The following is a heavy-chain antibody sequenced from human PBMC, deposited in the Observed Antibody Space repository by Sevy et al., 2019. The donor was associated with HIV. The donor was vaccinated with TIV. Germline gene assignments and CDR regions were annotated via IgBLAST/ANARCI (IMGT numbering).Heavy chain of an antibody. Sequence: GGSLRLSCAASGFTFSNYAMNWVRQAPGKGLEWVSSISGSCGTTYYADSVEGRFTISRDKSKNTLYLQMHSLRAEDTAVYYCAKVLARGVAVAGSAWGMDVWGQGTTVTVS. V-gene: IGHV3-23*01. D-gene: IGHD6-19*01. CDR2: ISGSCGTT. CDR3: AKVLARGVAVAGSAWGMDV. CDR1: GFTFSNYA. J-gene: IGHJ6*02.